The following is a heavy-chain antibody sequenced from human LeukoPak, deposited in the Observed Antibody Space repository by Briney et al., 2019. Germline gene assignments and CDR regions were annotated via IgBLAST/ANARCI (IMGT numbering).Heavy chain of an antibody. CDR3: ASEYYYDSSGHGG. J-gene: IGHJ4*02. CDR1: GGSISSSSYY. D-gene: IGHD3-22*01. V-gene: IGHV4-39*07. CDR2: IYYSGST. Sequence: SETLSLTCTASGGSISSSSYYWGWIRQPPGKGLEWIGSIYYSGSTYYNPSLKSRITISVDTSKNQFSLKLSSVTAADTAVYYCASEYYYDSSGHGGWGQGTLVTVSS.